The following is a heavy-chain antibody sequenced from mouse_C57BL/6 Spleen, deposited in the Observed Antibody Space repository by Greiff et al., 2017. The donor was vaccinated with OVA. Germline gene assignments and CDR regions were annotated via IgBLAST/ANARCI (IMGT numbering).Heavy chain of an antibody. CDR3: ARGYHEGAMDY. V-gene: IGHV3-6*01. CDR1: GYSITSGYY. CDR2: ISYDGSN. J-gene: IGHJ4*01. Sequence: DVQLQESGPGLVKPSQSLSLTCSVTGYSITSGYYWNWIRQFPGNKLEWMGYISYDGSNNYNPSLKNRISITRDTSKNQFFLKLNSVTTEDTATYYCARGYHEGAMDYWGQGTSVTVSS. D-gene: IGHD2-14*01.